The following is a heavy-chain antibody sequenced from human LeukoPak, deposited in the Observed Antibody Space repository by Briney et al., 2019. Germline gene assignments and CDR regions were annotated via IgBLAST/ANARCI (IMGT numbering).Heavy chain of an antibody. V-gene: IGHV3-7*04. CDR3: TRVGYIDEGIDY. CDR2: IKQDGSKK. J-gene: IGHJ4*02. D-gene: IGHD5-24*01. Sequence: GGSLRLSCVASGFPFSSYWMTWVRQAPGKGLEWVANIKQDGSKKSYVDSVKGRFTISRDNAKNSLYLQMSSLRAEDTAIYYCTRVGYIDEGIDYWGQGTLVTVPS. CDR1: GFPFSSYW.